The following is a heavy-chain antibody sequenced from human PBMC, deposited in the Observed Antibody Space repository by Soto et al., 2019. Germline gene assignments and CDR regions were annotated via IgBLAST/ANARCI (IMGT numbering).Heavy chain of an antibody. J-gene: IGHJ5*02. D-gene: IGHD6-13*01. Sequence: ESLKISCKGSGYSFTSYWISWVRQMPGKGLEWMGRIDPSDSYTNYSPPFQGHVTISADKSISTAYLQWSSLKASDTAMYYCAKYSSSWTGFNWFDPWGQGTLVTVSS. CDR1: GYSFTSYW. V-gene: IGHV5-10-1*01. CDR3: AKYSSSWTGFNWFDP. CDR2: IDPSDSYT.